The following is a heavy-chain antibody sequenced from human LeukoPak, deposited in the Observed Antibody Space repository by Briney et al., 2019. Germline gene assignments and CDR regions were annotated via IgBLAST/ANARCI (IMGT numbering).Heavy chain of an antibody. CDR1: GGAFSSYA. CDR2: ITPIFGTA. J-gene: IGHJ4*02. CDR3: ARDSVEMATIMGY. V-gene: IGHV1-69*05. D-gene: IGHD5-24*01. Sequence: AASVKVSCKASGGAFSSYAISWVRQAPGQGLEWMGRITPIFGTANYAQKFQGRVTITTDESTSTAYMELSSLRSEDTAVYYCARDSVEMATIMGYWGQGTLVTVSS.